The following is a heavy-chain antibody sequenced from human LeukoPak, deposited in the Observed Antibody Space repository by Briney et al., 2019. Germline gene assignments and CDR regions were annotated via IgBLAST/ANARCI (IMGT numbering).Heavy chain of an antibody. CDR2: ISWDGSDK. Sequence: GGSLRLSCVASGFDFNTFGMHWVRQAPHTGLEWVAVISWDGSDKYYADSVKGRFTISRDNSKNTLYLQMDSLRSEDTGVYYCVRQAQEDYWGQGTLVTVSS. J-gene: IGHJ4*02. CDR3: VRQAQEDY. V-gene: IGHV3-30*03. CDR1: GFDFNTFG.